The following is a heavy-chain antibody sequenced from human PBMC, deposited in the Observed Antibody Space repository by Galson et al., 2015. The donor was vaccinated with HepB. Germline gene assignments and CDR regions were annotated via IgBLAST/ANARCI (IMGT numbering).Heavy chain of an antibody. CDR1: GFTVSSNY. CDR3: ARDADDLVGFDP. D-gene: IGHD2-15*01. Sequence: SLRLSCAASGFTVSSNYMSWVRQAPGKGLEWVSVIYSGGSTYYADSVKGRFTISRDNSKNTLYLQMNSLRAEDTAVYYCARDADDLVGFDPWGQGTLVTVSS. V-gene: IGHV3-66*01. J-gene: IGHJ5*02. CDR2: IYSGGST.